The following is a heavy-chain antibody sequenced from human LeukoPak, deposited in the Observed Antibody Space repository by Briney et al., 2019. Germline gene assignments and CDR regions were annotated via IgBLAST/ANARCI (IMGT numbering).Heavy chain of an antibody. D-gene: IGHD1-26*01. J-gene: IGHJ4*01. CDR2: IYYDGTNK. CDR3: ASERTGDSGSYSCYFDY. CDR1: GCTFSSYA. Sequence: GGTLTLTCAASGCTFSSYAMHWVRQPPGKGLEWVADIYYDGTNKYYPDTVKGRFTISRDKSKNTLYLQMNSLTAEDTAAYYCASERTGDSGSYSCYFDYWGQGTLVTVSS. V-gene: IGHV3-30-3*01.